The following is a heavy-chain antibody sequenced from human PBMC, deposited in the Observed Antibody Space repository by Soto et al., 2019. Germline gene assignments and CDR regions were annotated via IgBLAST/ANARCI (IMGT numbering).Heavy chain of an antibody. CDR2: ISATGDST. CDR1: GFTFNNYA. CDR3: AKRGARGSSWPFDF. V-gene: IGHV3-23*01. Sequence: GGSLRLSCAASGFTFNNYAMSWVRQAPGKGLEWVSAISATGDSTYYADSVKGRFTISRDNSKNTLSLQMNSLRAEDTALYYCAKRGARGSSWPFDFWGQGTLVPVSS. D-gene: IGHD6-13*01. J-gene: IGHJ4*02.